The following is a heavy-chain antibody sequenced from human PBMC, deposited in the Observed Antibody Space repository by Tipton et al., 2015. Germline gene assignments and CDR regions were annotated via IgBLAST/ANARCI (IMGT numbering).Heavy chain of an antibody. CDR2: ISHSGNT. D-gene: IGHD3-9*01. J-gene: IGHJ4*02. Sequence: TLSLTCTVSSDSISSDYYWGWIRQPPGKGLEWIGSISHSGNTYYNPSLKSRVTISADTSKNQFSLKLTSVTAADTAVYYCACQDYDSLTRDYQTVDYWGQGTLVTVSS. CDR1: SDSISSDYY. V-gene: IGHV4-38-2*02. CDR3: ACQDYDSLTRDYQTVDY.